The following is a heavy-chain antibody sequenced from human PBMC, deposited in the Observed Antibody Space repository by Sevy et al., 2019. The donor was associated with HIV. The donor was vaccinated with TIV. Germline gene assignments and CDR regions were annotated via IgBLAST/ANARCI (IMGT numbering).Heavy chain of an antibody. CDR2: IYSSGST. D-gene: IGHD4-17*01. CDR3: ARSLNYGDYYYNWFDP. V-gene: IGHV4-59*01. J-gene: IGHJ5*02. CDR1: GGPISSYY. Sequence: SETLSLTCTVSGGPISSYYWSWIRQPPGKGLEWIGYIYSSGSTNYNPSLKSRVTISVDTSKNQFSLKLSSVTAADTAVYYCARSLNYGDYYYNWFDPWGQGTLVTVSS.